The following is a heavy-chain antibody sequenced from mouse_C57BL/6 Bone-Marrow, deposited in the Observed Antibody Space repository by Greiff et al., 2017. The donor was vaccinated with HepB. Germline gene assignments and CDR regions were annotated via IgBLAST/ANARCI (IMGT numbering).Heavy chain of an antibody. CDR2: INPYNGGT. V-gene: IGHV1-19*01. Sequence: VHVKQSGPVLVKPGASVKMSCKASGYTFTDYYMNWVKQSHGKSLEWIGVINPYNGGTSYNQKFKGKATLTVDKSSSTAYMELNSLTSEDSAVYYCARLGYGSRDWYFDVWGTGTTVTVSS. J-gene: IGHJ1*03. CDR1: GYTFTDYY. CDR3: ARLGYGSRDWYFDV. D-gene: IGHD1-1*01.